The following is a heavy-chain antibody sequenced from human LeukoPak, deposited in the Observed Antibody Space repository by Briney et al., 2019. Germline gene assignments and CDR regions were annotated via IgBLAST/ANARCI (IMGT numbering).Heavy chain of an antibody. Sequence: GGSVSLSCAASRFTFSSYWMSWVRQAPGQGLEWVANIKQDGSEKYYVDSVKGRFTISRDNTKNSLYLQMNSLRAEDTAVYYCARDTEWLSRWGQGTLVTVSS. J-gene: IGHJ4*02. V-gene: IGHV3-7*01. CDR3: ARDTEWLSR. D-gene: IGHD3-3*01. CDR2: IKQDGSEK. CDR1: RFTFSSYW.